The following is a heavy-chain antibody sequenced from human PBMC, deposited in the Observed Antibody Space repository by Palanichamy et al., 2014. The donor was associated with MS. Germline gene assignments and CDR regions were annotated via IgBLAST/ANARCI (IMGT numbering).Heavy chain of an antibody. CDR2: VSSSSTYI. CDR1: GFTFSSYS. V-gene: IGHV3-21*02. J-gene: IGHJ4*02. CDR3: ARRDTAMINFDY. D-gene: IGHD5-18*01. Sequence: EVQLVESGGGLVKPGGSLRLSCAASGFTFSSYSMNWVRQAPGKGLEWLSIVSSSSTYIYYADSVKGRFTISRDNANNLLYLQMNSLRAEDTAVYYCARRDTAMINFDYWGQGTLVTVSS.